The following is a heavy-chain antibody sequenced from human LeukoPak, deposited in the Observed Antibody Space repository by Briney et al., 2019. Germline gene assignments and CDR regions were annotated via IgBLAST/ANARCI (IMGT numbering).Heavy chain of an antibody. CDR1: GFTFSSFP. V-gene: IGHV3-64*01. Sequence: GGSLRLSCAASGFTFSSFPMHWVRQVPGKGLEYVSAISSTGETSYYANSVKDRFTISRDNSKNTIYLQMGSLRAEDMAVYYCARVMSGSGSKYFDYWGQGTLVTVPS. D-gene: IGHD3-10*01. CDR2: ISSTGETS. J-gene: IGHJ4*02. CDR3: ARVMSGSGSKYFDY.